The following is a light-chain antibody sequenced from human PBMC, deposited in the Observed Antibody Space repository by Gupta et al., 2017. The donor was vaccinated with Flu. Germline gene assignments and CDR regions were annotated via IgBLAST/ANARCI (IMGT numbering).Light chain of an antibody. CDR1: NIGSKS. J-gene: IGLJ2*01. Sequence: SYVLTSPPSVSVAPGQTARITCGRNNIGSKSVHWYQQKPGQAPVLVVYDDSDRPSGIPERFSGSNSGNTATLTISRVEAGDEADYYCQVWDSSSDLVVFGGGTKLTVL. CDR2: DDS. CDR3: QVWDSSSDLVV. V-gene: IGLV3-21*02.